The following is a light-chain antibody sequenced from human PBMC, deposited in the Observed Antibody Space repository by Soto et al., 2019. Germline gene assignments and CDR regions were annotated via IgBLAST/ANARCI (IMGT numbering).Light chain of an antibody. Sequence: EIVMTQSPATLSVSPGEGATLSCRASQSISSTYLAWYQQIPGQAPRLLIYGASTRATGIPDRFSGSGSGIDFTLTISRLEPEDFAVYYCQQYVSSPITFGHGTRLEIK. CDR1: QSISSTY. CDR2: GAS. J-gene: IGKJ5*01. CDR3: QQYVSSPIT. V-gene: IGKV3-20*01.